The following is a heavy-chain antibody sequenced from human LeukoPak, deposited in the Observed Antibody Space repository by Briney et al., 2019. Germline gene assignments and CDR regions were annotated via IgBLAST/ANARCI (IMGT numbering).Heavy chain of an antibody. Sequence: SETLSLTCTVSGGSISSSSYYWGWIRQPPGKVLEWIGSIYYSGSTYYNPSLKSRVTISVDTSKNQFSLKLSSATAADTAVYYCARTSSSGLVGGYYFDYWGQGTLVTVSS. CDR1: GGSISSSSYY. J-gene: IGHJ4*02. V-gene: IGHV4-39*07. CDR3: ARTSSSGLVGGYYFDY. CDR2: IYYSGST. D-gene: IGHD6-19*01.